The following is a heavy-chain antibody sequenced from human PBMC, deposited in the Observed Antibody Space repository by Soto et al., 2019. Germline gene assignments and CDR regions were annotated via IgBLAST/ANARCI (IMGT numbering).Heavy chain of an antibody. J-gene: IGHJ6*02. V-gene: IGHV1-24*01. Sequence: ASVKVSCKVSGYTLTELSMHWVRQAPGKGLEWMGGFDPEDGETIYAQKFQGRVTMTEDTSTDTAYMELSSLRSEDTAVYYCATDSPSLRLPTDYYYYYGMDVWGQGTTVTVSS. CDR1: GYTLTELS. D-gene: IGHD4-17*01. CDR2: FDPEDGET. CDR3: ATDSPSLRLPTDYYYYYGMDV.